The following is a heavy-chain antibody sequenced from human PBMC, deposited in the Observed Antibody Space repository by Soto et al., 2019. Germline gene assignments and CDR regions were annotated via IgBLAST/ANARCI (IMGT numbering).Heavy chain of an antibody. V-gene: IGHV4-4*07. Sequence: PSETLSLTCNVSGGSMSKYYWSWIRQPAGKGLEWIGRVYTSGSTNYNPPLKSRVTMSIDTSNNHFSLKLNSVTAADTAVYYCARTVGAAYYFDFWGQGTLVTVSS. CDR3: ARTVGAAYYFDF. CDR1: GGSMSKYY. J-gene: IGHJ4*02. D-gene: IGHD1-26*01. CDR2: VYTSGST.